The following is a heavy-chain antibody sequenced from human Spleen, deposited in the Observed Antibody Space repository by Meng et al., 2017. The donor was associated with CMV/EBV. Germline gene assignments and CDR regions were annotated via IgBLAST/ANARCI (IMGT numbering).Heavy chain of an antibody. D-gene: IGHD3-16*01. Sequence: QEQIQGAGPGPVKPSETLSLTCIVSGASIKNYNWNWVRQPAGQGLEWIGLIQVIGHTVYNPSLKSRVTVSLDASKSQFSLTLNSVTAADTATYYCAGSRPGGGACDYWGQGILVTVSS. CDR1: GASIKNYN. CDR2: IQVIGHT. J-gene: IGHJ4*02. V-gene: IGHV4-4*07. CDR3: AGSRPGGGACDY.